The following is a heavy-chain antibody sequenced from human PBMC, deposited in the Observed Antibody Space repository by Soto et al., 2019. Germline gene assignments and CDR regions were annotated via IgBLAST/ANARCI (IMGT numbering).Heavy chain of an antibody. CDR1: GYTFTSYG. V-gene: IGHV1-18*01. Sequence: ASVKVSCKASGYTFTSYGFSWVRQAPGQGLEWMGWIGPYTGVANYAQKLQGRVNMTTDTSTSTAYMELRSLRSDDTAVYYCAGDGDVPGRGYDYWAREPWSPSPQ. D-gene: IGHD3-10*02. J-gene: IGHJ4*02. CDR2: IGPYTGVA. CDR3: AGDGDVPGRGYDY.